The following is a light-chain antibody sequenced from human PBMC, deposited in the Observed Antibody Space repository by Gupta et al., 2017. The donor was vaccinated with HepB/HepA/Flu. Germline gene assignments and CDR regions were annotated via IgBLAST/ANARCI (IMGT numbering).Light chain of an antibody. Sequence: SSELTQDLAVSVALGQTVRITCQGDSLRNYYANWYQQKPGQAPVLVIYAKNNRPSGIPDRFSGSSSGNTASLTITGAQAEDEADYYCNSRDSSGNHVVFGGGTKLTVL. CDR1: SLRNYY. J-gene: IGLJ2*01. V-gene: IGLV3-19*01. CDR3: NSRDSSGNHVV. CDR2: AKN.